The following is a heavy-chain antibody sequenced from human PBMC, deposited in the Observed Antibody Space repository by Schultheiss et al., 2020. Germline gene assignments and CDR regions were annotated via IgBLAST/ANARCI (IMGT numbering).Heavy chain of an antibody. J-gene: IGHJ4*02. CDR1: GFIFSSFG. V-gene: IGHV3-30*18. CDR3: AKVHSSGWSNFDY. Sequence: GGSLRLSCETSGFIFSSFGMHWVRQAPGKGLDWVAVVSADGRTQFYADSVKGRFTISRDNSKNTFYLQMDSLRPEDTAVYYCAKVHSSGWSNFDYWGQGTLVTVSS. CDR2: VSADGRTQ. D-gene: IGHD6-19*01.